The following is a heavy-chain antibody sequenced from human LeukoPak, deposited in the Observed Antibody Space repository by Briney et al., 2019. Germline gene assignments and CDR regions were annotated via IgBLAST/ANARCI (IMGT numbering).Heavy chain of an antibody. D-gene: IGHD2-2*01. V-gene: IGHV3-53*01. CDR1: GFIVSNNY. CDR3: AKRYCSSTSCSGGKYYYGMDV. CDR2: IYSDGST. Sequence: PGGSLRLSCAASGFIVSNNYMSWVRQAPGKGLEWVSVIYSDGSTYYADSVKGRFTISRDNSKNTLYLQMNSLRAEDTAVYYCAKRYCSSTSCSGGKYYYGMDVWGQGTTVTVSS. J-gene: IGHJ6*02.